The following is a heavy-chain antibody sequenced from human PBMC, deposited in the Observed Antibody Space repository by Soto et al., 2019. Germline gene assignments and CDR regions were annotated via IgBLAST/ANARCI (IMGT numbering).Heavy chain of an antibody. CDR3: ARGGSRRYCSSTSCYSTWFDP. Sequence: KPSETLSLTCTVSGGSISSGDYYWSWIRQPPGKGLEWIGYIYYSGSTYYNPSLKSRVTISVDTSKNQFSLKLSSVTAADTAVYYCARGGSRRYCSSTSCYSTWFDPWGQGTLVTVSS. J-gene: IGHJ5*02. CDR2: IYYSGST. CDR1: GGSISSGDYY. V-gene: IGHV4-30-4*01. D-gene: IGHD2-2*01.